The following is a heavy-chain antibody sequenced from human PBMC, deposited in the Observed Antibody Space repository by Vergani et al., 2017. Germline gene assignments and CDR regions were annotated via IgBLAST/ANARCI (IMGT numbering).Heavy chain of an antibody. CDR3: ARAGAAAGTGWFDP. CDR2: INHSGST. J-gene: IGHJ5*02. CDR1: GGSFSGYY. Sequence: QLQLQESGPGLVKPSETLSLTCAVYGGSFSGYYWSWIRQPPGKGLEWIGEINHSGSTNYNPSLKSRVTISVDTSKNQFSLKLSSVTAADTAVYYCARAGAAAGTGWFDPWGQGTLVTVSS. D-gene: IGHD6-13*01. V-gene: IGHV4-34*01.